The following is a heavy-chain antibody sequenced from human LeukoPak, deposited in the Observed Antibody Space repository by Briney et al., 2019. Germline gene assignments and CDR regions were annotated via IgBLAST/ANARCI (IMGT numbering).Heavy chain of an antibody. Sequence: ASVKVSCKASGYTFASYYMHWVRQAPGQGLEWMGIINPSGGSTSYAQKFQGRVTMTRDTSTSTVYVELSSLRSEDTAVYYCSSGGYCSSTSCYGFAFDIWGQGTMVTVSS. CDR3: SSGGYCSSTSCYGFAFDI. D-gene: IGHD2-2*01. CDR1: GYTFASYY. CDR2: INPSGGST. J-gene: IGHJ3*02. V-gene: IGHV1-46*03.